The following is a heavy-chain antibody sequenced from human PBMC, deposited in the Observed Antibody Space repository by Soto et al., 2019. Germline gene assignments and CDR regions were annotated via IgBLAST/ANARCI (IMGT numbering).Heavy chain of an antibody. D-gene: IGHD3-10*01. CDR3: AKDITMVRGVIGD. CDR2: ISWNSGSI. V-gene: IGHV3-9*01. CDR1: GFTFDDYA. Sequence: DVQLVEPGGGLVQPGRSLRLSCAASGFTFDDYAMHWVRQAPGKGLEWVSGISWNSGSIGYADSVKGRFTISRDNAKNSLSLQMNSLRAEDTALYYCAKDITMVRGVIGDWGQGTLVTVSS. J-gene: IGHJ4*02.